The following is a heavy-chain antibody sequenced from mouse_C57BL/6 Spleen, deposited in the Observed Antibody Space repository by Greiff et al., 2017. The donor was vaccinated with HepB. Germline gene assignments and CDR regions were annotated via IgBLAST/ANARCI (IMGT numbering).Heavy chain of an antibody. D-gene: IGHD1-1*01. V-gene: IGHV1-82*01. CDR2: IYPGDGDT. CDR1: GYAFSSSW. J-gene: IGHJ1*03. CDR3: AHGSSYGYFDV. Sequence: VQLQQSGPELVKPGASVKISCKASGYAFSSSWMNWVKQRPGKGLEWIGRIYPGDGDTNYNGKFKGKATLTADKSSSTAYMQLSSLTSEDSAVYFCAHGSSYGYFDVWGTGTTVTVSS.